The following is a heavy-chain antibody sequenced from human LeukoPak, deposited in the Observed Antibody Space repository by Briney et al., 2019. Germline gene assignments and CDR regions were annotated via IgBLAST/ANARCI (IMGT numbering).Heavy chain of an antibody. CDR2: IYYSGST. CDR3: ARQPQLARPYYFDY. CDR1: GGSISSSSYY. Sequence: SETLSLTCTVSGGSISSSSYYWGWIRQPPGKGLEWIGSIYYSGSTYYNPSLKSRVTISVDTSKNQFSLKLSSVAAADTAVYYCARQPQLARPYYFDYWGQGTLVTVSS. J-gene: IGHJ4*02. D-gene: IGHD6-6*01. V-gene: IGHV4-39*01.